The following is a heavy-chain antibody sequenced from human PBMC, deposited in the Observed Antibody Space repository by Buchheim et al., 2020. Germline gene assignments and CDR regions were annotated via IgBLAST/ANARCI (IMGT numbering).Heavy chain of an antibody. J-gene: IGHJ4*02. CDR2: IWYDGSNK. CDR3: ARDGQQQLVRTFDY. D-gene: IGHD6-13*01. V-gene: IGHV3-33*01. Sequence: QVQLVESGGGVVQPGRSLRLSCAASGFTFSSYGMHWVRQAPGKGLEWVAVIWYDGSNKYYADSVKGRFTISRDTSKNTLYLQMNSLRAEDTAVYYCARDGQQQLVRTFDYWGQGTL. CDR1: GFTFSSYG.